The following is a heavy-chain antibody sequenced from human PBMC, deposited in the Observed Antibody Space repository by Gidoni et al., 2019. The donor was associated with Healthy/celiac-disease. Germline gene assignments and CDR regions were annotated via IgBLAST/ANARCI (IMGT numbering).Heavy chain of an antibody. CDR1: GFTFSSYS. V-gene: IGHV3-48*01. Sequence: EVQLVASGGGLVQPGGSLRLSCASSGFTFSSYSLNWVRQAPGKGLAWVSYISSSSSTIYYADSVKGRFTISRDNAKNSLYLQMNSLRAEDTAVYYCARMSTDIVLMVYAISYGMDVWGQGTTVTVSS. D-gene: IGHD2-8*01. CDR3: ARMSTDIVLMVYAISYGMDV. J-gene: IGHJ6*02. CDR2: ISSSSSTI.